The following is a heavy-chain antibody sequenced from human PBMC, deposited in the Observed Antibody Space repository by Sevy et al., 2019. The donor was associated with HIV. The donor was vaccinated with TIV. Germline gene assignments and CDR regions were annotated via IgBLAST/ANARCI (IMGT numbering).Heavy chain of an antibody. J-gene: IGHJ4*02. Sequence: GGSLRLSCAASGFTFSNYAMHWVRQAPGKGLEWVAVISYDGSNKYYADSVKGRFTISRDIAKNTLHLQMNSLRAEDTAVYYCARDLEFYDYGDYGPAFMPDYWGQGTLVTVSS. V-gene: IGHV3-30-3*01. CDR2: ISYDGSNK. D-gene: IGHD4-17*01. CDR3: ARDLEFYDYGDYGPAFMPDY. CDR1: GFTFSNYA.